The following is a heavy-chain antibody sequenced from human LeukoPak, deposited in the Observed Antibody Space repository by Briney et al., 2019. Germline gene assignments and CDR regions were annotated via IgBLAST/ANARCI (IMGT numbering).Heavy chain of an antibody. CDR2: ISYDGSNK. J-gene: IGHJ4*02. Sequence: GRSLRLSCAASGFTFSSYGMHWVRQAPGKGLEWVAVISYDGSNKYYADSVKGRFTISRDNSKNTLYLQMNSLRAEDTAVYYCAKDHQLVPDYWGQGTLVTVSS. D-gene: IGHD6-13*01. CDR1: GFTFSSYG. V-gene: IGHV3-30*18. CDR3: AKDHQLVPDY.